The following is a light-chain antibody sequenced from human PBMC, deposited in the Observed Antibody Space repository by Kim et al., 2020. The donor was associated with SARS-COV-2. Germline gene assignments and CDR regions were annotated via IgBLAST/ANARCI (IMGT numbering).Light chain of an antibody. CDR3: QSYDKSLGGWRI. CDR2: GNN. V-gene: IGLV1-40*01. Sequence: VTLSCAGSSSNIGAGYDVHWYQQRPGTSPNLLIFGNNNRPSGVPDRFSGSKSGTSASLAITGLHADDEGDYFCQSYDKSLGGWRIFGGGTKVTVL. CDR1: SSNIGAGYD. J-gene: IGLJ2*01.